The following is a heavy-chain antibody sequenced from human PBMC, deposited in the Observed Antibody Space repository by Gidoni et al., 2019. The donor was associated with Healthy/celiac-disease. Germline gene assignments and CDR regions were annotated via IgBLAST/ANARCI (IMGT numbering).Heavy chain of an antibody. J-gene: IGHJ3*02. V-gene: IGHV1-69*01. D-gene: IGHD5-18*01. Sequence: QVQLVQSGAEVKKPGSSVKVSCKASGGTFSSYAISWVRQAPGQGLEWMGGIIPIFGTANYAQKFQGRVTITADESTSTAYMELSSLRSEDTAVYYCARALSFVYSYGYERAFDIWGQGTMVTVSS. CDR2: IIPIFGTA. CDR3: ARALSFVYSYGYERAFDI. CDR1: GGTFSSYA.